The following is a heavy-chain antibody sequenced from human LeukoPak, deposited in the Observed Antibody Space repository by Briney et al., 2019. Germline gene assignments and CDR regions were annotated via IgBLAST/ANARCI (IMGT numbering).Heavy chain of an antibody. Sequence: KTSETLSLTCTVSGGSISSSSYYWGWIRQPPGKGLEWIGSIYYSGSTYYNPSLKSRVTISVDTSKNQFSLKLGSVTAADTAVYYCASVNYSNGGFDYWGQGTLVTVSS. CDR2: IYYSGST. CDR1: GGSISSSSYY. J-gene: IGHJ4*02. D-gene: IGHD4-11*01. V-gene: IGHV4-39*01. CDR3: ASVNYSNGGFDY.